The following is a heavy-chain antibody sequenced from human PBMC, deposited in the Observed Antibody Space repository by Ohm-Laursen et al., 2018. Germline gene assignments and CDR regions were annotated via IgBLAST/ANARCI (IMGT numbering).Heavy chain of an antibody. D-gene: IGHD2-15*01. CDR1: GFTFSSYS. J-gene: IGHJ6*02. V-gene: IGHV3-48*04. Sequence: SLRLSCAASGFTFSSYSMNWVRQAPGKGLEWVSYISSSSSTIYYADSVKGRFTISRDNAKNSLYLQMNSLRAEDTALYYCAKGVRYCSGGSCYSYYYYGMDVWGQGTTVTVSS. CDR2: ISSSSSTI. CDR3: AKGVRYCSGGSCYSYYYYGMDV.